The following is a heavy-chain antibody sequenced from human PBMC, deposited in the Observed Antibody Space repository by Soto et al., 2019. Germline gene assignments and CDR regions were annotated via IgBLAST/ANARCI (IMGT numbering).Heavy chain of an antibody. D-gene: IGHD2-8*01. V-gene: IGHV4-4*07. Sequence: SETLSLTCTVSGGSISSYYWSWIRQPAGKGLEWIGRIYTSGSTNYNPSLKSRVTMSVDTSKNQISLKLSSVTAADTAVYYCARDHCTNGVCYHNWFDPWGQGTLVTVSS. CDR3: ARDHCTNGVCYHNWFDP. CDR2: IYTSGST. CDR1: GGSISSYY. J-gene: IGHJ5*02.